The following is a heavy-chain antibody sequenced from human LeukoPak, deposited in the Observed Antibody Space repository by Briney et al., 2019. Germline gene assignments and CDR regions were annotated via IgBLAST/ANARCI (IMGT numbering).Heavy chain of an antibody. J-gene: IGHJ4*02. Sequence: GESLKISCKGSGYSFTSYWIGWVRQMPGKGLEWMGIIYPGDSDTRYSPSLQGQVTISADKSISTADQQWSSLNASHPVMYYCASLAKYYFDYWGEGTLVSVPS. D-gene: IGHD4/OR15-4a*01. CDR3: ASLAKYYFDY. CDR1: GYSFTSYW. CDR2: IYPGDSDT. V-gene: IGHV5-51*01.